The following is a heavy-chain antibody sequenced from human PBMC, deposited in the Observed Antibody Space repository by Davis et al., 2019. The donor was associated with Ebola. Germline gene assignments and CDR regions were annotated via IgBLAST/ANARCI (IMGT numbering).Heavy chain of an antibody. Sequence: PSETLSLTCTVSGGSISSYYWSWIRQPPGKGLEWIGYIYYSGSTNYNPSLKSRVTISVDTSKNQFSLKLSSVTAADTAVYYCARAWGAAAHNWFDPWGQGTLVTVSS. CDR3: ARAWGAAAHNWFDP. CDR2: IYYSGST. J-gene: IGHJ5*02. D-gene: IGHD2-2*01. CDR1: GGSISSYY. V-gene: IGHV4-59*01.